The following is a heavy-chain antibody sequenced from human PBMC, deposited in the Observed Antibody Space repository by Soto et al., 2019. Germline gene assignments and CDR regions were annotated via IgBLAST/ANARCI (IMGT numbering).Heavy chain of an antibody. CDR3: AREYYDILTGPPFPNWFDP. V-gene: IGHV4-59*01. Sequence: PSETLSLTCAVYGGSFSGYSWTWIRQPPGKGLEWMGYIYYSGSTNYNPSLKSRVTISVDTSKNQFSLKLSSVTAADTAVYYCAREYYDILTGPPFPNWFDPWGQGTLVTVSS. J-gene: IGHJ5*02. D-gene: IGHD3-9*01. CDR2: IYYSGST. CDR1: GGSFSGYS.